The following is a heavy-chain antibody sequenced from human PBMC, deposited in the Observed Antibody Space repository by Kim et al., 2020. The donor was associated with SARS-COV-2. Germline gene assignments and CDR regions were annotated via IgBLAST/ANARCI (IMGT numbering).Heavy chain of an antibody. V-gene: IGHV4-59*01. CDR3: ARLDFNWFDP. J-gene: IGHJ5*02. CDR2: NT. Sequence: NTHYHPALTGRIAVSLDTSKHQFSLKVTSVTAADTAVYYCARLDFNWFDPWGQGTLVTVSS. D-gene: IGHD3-3*01.